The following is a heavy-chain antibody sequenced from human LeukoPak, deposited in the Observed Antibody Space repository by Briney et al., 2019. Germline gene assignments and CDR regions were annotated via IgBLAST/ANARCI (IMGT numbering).Heavy chain of an antibody. CDR3: ARGRRIFDYYYDSSGYYVY. J-gene: IGHJ4*02. V-gene: IGHV4-34*01. CDR1: GGSFSGYY. D-gene: IGHD3-22*01. CDR2: INHSGST. Sequence: SETLSITCAVYGGSFSGYYWSWIRQPPGKGLEWIGEINHSGSTNYNPSLKSRVTISVDTSKNQFSLKLSSVTAADTAVYYCARGRRIFDYYYDSSGYYVYWGQGTLVTVSS.